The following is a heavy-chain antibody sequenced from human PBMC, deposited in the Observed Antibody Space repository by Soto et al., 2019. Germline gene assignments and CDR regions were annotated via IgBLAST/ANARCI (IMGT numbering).Heavy chain of an antibody. J-gene: IGHJ4*02. CDR2: IIPILGIA. CDR3: AMNLGYCSGGSCYTDDY. D-gene: IGHD2-15*01. V-gene: IGHV1-69*04. Sequence: GASVKVSCKASGYTFTSYDISCVRQAPGQGLEWMGRIIPILGIANYAQKFQGRVTITADKSTSTAYMELSSLRSEDTAVYYCAMNLGYCSGGSCYTDDYWGQGTLVTVSS. CDR1: GYTFTSYD.